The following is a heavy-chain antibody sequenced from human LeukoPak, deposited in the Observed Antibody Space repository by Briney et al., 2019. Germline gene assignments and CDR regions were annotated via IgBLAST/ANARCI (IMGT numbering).Heavy chain of an antibody. J-gene: IGHJ3*02. V-gene: IGHV3-74*01. D-gene: IGHD2-15*01. CDR1: GFTFSISW. Sequence: GGSLRLSCAASGFTFSISWMHWVRQAPGKEPVWGSRINGDATSTASADSGRGRFTPSRDNAKNTLYLQMNRLRVEDTAVYYCARERCNGATCYRAFDIWGQGTMVTVSS. CDR2: INGDATST. CDR3: ARERCNGATCYRAFDI.